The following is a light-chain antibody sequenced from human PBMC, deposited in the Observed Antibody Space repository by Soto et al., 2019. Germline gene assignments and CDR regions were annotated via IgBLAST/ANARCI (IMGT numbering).Light chain of an antibody. J-gene: IGKJ4*01. CDR3: QPRSNWPLT. V-gene: IGKV3-11*01. CDR2: DAS. Sequence: EIVLTQSPATLSLSPGERATLSCRASQSVSSYLAWYQQKPCQAPRLLIYDASNRATGIPARFSGSGSGTDFTLTISSLEPEDFAVYYCQPRSNWPLTFGGGTKVEIK. CDR1: QSVSSY.